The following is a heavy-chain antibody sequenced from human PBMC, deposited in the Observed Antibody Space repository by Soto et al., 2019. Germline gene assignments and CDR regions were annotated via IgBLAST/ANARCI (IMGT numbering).Heavy chain of an antibody. CDR3: ARSIVVVTAAYGMDV. CDR1: GGTFSSYA. J-gene: IGHJ6*02. CDR2: IIPIFGTA. D-gene: IGHD2-21*02. Sequence: SVKVSCKASGGTFSSYAISWVRQAPGQGLERMGGIIPIFGTANYAQKFQGRVTITADESTSTAYMELSSLRSEDTAVYYCARSIVVVTAAYGMDVWGQGTTVTVSS. V-gene: IGHV1-69*13.